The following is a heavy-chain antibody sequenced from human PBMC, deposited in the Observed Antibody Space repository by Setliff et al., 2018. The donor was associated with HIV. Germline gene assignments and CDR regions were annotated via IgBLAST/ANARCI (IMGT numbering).Heavy chain of an antibody. Sequence: SETLSLTCAVSSASISNYHWSWIRQNPGKGLEWIGSIYTSGTTNYNPSLEGRITTSVDLSKNHFSLNLHSVTAADTAVYYCAIGDEYPGVFQSWGQGKVVTV. CDR2: IYTSGTT. CDR3: AIGDEYPGVFQS. D-gene: IGHD2-2*01. J-gene: IGHJ5*02. V-gene: IGHV4-4*09. CDR1: SASISNYH.